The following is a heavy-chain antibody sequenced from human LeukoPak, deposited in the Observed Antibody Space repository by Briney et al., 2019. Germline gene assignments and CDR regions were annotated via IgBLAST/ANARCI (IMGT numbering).Heavy chain of an antibody. CDR1: GFTFSSYW. CDR2: IKQDGSEK. D-gene: IGHD1-26*01. Sequence: PGGSLRLSCAASGFTFSSYWMSWVRQAPGKGLEWVANIKQDGSEKYYVDSVKGRFTISRDNAKNSLYLQMNNLRAGDTALYYCARGGGIVGASNRYYYYYMDVWGKGTTVTISS. V-gene: IGHV3-7*03. J-gene: IGHJ6*03. CDR3: ARGGGIVGASNRYYYYYMDV.